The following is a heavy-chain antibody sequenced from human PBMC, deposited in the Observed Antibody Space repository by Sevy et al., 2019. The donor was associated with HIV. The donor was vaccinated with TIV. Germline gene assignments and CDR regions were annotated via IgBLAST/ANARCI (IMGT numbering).Heavy chain of an antibody. CDR1: GDSISNYY. CDR3: ARALQNYYYGMDV. Sequence: SETLSLTCTVSGDSISNYYWSWIRQPPGKGLELIGYIYYSRSTNYNPSLKGRVTISVDKSKNQFSLKLSSVTAADTAVYYCARALQNYYYGMDVWGQGTTVTVSS. J-gene: IGHJ6*02. CDR2: IYYSRST. V-gene: IGHV4-59*01. D-gene: IGHD3-16*02.